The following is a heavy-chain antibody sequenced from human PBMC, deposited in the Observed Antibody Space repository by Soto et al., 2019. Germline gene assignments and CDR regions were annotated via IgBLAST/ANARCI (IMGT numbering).Heavy chain of an antibody. J-gene: IGHJ4*02. CDR3: AKDLRYFDSYYFDY. CDR2: ISYDGSNK. V-gene: IGHV3-30*18. Sequence: QTGGSLRLACAASGFTFSSYGMHWVRQAPGKGLEWVAVISYDGSNKYYADSVKGRFTISRDNSKNTLYLQMNSLRAEDTAVYYCAKDLRYFDSYYFDYWGQGTLVTVSS. D-gene: IGHD3-9*01. CDR1: GFTFSSYG.